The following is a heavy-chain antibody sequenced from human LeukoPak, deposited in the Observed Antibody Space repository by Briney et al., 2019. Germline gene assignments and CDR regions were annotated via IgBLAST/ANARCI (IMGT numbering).Heavy chain of an antibody. V-gene: IGHV3-21*06. CDR3: ARDSDYGDYFDH. Sequence: GGSLRLSCAASDFTFSAYTMNWIRLAPGKGLEWVSSISSSRTYIYYADSVKGRFTISRDNAKNSLYLQMNSLRAEDTALYFCARDSDYGDYFDHWGQGTLDTVSS. CDR2: ISSSRTYI. J-gene: IGHJ4*02. D-gene: IGHD4-17*01. CDR1: DFTFSAYT.